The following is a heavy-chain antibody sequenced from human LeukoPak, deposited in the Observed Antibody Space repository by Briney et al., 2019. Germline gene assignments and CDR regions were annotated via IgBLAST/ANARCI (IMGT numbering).Heavy chain of an antibody. CDR1: GDSVSSNSAV. Sequence: SQTLSLTCAISGDSVSSNSAVWNWIRQSPSRGLEWLGRTYYRSKWYNDFAVSMKSRININADTSKNQFSLQVNSVTPEDTAVYYCARADISDSYYGGPFDSWGQGILVTVSS. V-gene: IGHV6-1*01. J-gene: IGHJ4*02. CDR2: TYYRSKWYN. D-gene: IGHD3-22*01. CDR3: ARADISDSYYGGPFDS.